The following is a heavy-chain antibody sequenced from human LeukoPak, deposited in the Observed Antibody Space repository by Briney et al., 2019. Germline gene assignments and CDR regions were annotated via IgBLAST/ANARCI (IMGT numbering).Heavy chain of an antibody. CDR2: ISSSSSTI. CDR1: GFTFSSHS. CDR3: ARGAYYYED. D-gene: IGHD3-22*01. V-gene: IGHV3-48*01. J-gene: IGHJ4*02. Sequence: GGSLRLSCAASGFTFSSHSMNWVRQAPGKGLEWVSYISSSSSTIYYADSVKGRFTISRDNAKNSLYLQMNSPRAEDTAVYYCARGAYYYEDWGQGTLVTVSS.